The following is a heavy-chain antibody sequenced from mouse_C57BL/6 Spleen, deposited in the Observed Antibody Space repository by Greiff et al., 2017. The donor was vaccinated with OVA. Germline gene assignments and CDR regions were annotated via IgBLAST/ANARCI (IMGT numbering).Heavy chain of an antibody. CDR2: ISSSSSTI. V-gene: IGHV5-17*01. CDR1: GFTFSDYG. Sequence: EVNVVESGGGLVKPGGSLKLSCAASGFTFSDYGMHWVRQAPEKGLEWVAYISSSSSTIYYADTVKGRFTISRDNAKNTLFLQMTSLRSEDTAMYYCAIFPLFDYWGQGTTLTVSS. CDR3: AIFPLFDY. D-gene: IGHD6-1*01. J-gene: IGHJ2*01.